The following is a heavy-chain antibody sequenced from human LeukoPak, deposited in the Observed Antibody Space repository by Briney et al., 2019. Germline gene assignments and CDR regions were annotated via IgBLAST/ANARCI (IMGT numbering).Heavy chain of an antibody. J-gene: IGHJ2*01. CDR3: ARYPRPSGWYNHCYFAL. D-gene: IGHD6-19*01. CDR1: GGSISSYY. CDR2: IYYSGST. V-gene: IGHV4-59*08. Sequence: PSQTLSLTCTVSGGSISSYYWSWIRQPPGKGLEWIGYIYYSGSTNYNPSLKSRVPISVDTSKHQFSLKLSSVTAADTAVYYCARYPRPSGWYNHCYFALWGRGTLVTVSS.